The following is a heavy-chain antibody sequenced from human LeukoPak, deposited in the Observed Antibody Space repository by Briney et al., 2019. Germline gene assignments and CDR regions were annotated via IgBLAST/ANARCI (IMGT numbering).Heavy chain of an antibody. J-gene: IGHJ3*02. CDR2: IDPRSGGT. CDR3: ARLMTAGDAFDI. V-gene: IGHV1-2*02. Sequence: ASVKVSCEASEYTFTGYYLHWMRQAPGQGLEWMGWIDPRSGGTQYAKEFQGRVTMSRDTSINTAYMELSSLTSDDAAVYYCARLMTAGDAFDIWGQGTMVTVSS. CDR1: EYTFTGYY. D-gene: IGHD3-16*01.